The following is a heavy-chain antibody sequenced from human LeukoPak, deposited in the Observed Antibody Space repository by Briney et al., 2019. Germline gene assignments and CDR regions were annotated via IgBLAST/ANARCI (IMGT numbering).Heavy chain of an antibody. J-gene: IGHJ4*02. Sequence: SETLSLTCTVSGGFISNYYWSWIRQPAGKGLEWIGRIYTSGSTNYNPSLKSRVTISGDTSKNQFSLRLSSVTAADTAVYYCARASYSYDINGWVPFDYWGQGTLVTVSS. CDR2: IYTSGST. V-gene: IGHV4-4*07. D-gene: IGHD3-22*01. CDR3: ARASYSYDINGWVPFDY. CDR1: GGFISNYY.